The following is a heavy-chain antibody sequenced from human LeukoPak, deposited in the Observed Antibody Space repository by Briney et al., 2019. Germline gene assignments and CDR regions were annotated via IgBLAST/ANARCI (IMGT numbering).Heavy chain of an antibody. V-gene: IGHV3-30*04. D-gene: IGHD2-2*01. J-gene: IGHJ4*02. Sequence: GRSLRLSCAASGFTFSSYAMHWVRQAPGKGLEWVAVISYDGSNKYYADSVKGRFTISRDNSKNTLYLQMNSLRAEDTAVYYCARGRLYCSSTSCYSGGFDYWGQGTLVTVSS. CDR3: ARGRLYCSSTSCYSGGFDY. CDR1: GFTFSSYA. CDR2: ISYDGSNK.